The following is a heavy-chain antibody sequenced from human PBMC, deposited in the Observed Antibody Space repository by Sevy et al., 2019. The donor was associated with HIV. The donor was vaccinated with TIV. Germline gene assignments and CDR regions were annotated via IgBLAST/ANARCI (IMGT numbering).Heavy chain of an antibody. V-gene: IGHV3-30*18. D-gene: IGHD4-4*01. CDR1: GFTFSSYG. CDR3: AKAGLTTLDY. Sequence: WGSLRLSCAASGFTFSSYGMHWVRQAPGKGLEWVAVISYDGSNKYYADSVKGRFTISRDNSKNTLYLQMNSLRAEDTAVYYCAKAGLTTLDYWGQGTLVTVSS. CDR2: ISYDGSNK. J-gene: IGHJ4*02.